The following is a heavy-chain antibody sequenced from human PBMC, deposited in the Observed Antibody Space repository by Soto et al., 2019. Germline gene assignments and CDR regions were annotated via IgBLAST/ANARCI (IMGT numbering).Heavy chain of an antibody. CDR2: ISSSSSYK. J-gene: IGHJ4*02. V-gene: IGHV3-21*01. CDR3: ARAQSSGYKLDY. D-gene: IGHD3-22*01. Sequence: EVQLVESGGGLVKPGGSLRLSCAASGFTFSSYSMNWVRQAPGKGLEWVSSISSSSSYKYYADSVKGRFTISRDNAKNSLYLQMNSLRAEDTAVYYCARAQSSGYKLDYWGQGTLVTVSS. CDR1: GFTFSSYS.